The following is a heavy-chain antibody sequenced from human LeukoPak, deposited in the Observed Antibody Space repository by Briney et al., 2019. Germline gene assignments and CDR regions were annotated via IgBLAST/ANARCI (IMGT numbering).Heavy chain of an antibody. CDR2: IIPIFGTA. Sequence: PVKVSCKASGGTFSSYAISWVRQAPGQGLEWMGGIIPIFGTANYAQKFQGRVTITADESTSTAYMELSSLRSEDTAAYYCARSPGGYSGSYFTGMDVWGQGTTVTVSS. V-gene: IGHV1-69*13. CDR3: ARSPGGYSGSYFTGMDV. CDR1: GGTFSSYA. D-gene: IGHD1-26*01. J-gene: IGHJ6*02.